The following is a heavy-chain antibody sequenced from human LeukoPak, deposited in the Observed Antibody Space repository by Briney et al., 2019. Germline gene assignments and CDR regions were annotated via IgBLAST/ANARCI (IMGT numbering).Heavy chain of an antibody. CDR2: IYYSGST. CDR1: GGSISSSSYY. V-gene: IGHV4-39*01. J-gene: IGHJ4*02. CDR3: ARGRSGSYPFDY. Sequence: SETLSLTCTVSGGSISSSSYYWGWIRQPPGKGLEWIGSIYYSGSTYYNPSLKSRVTISVDTSKNQFSLKLSSVTAADTAVYYCARGRSGSYPFDYWGQGTLVTGSS. D-gene: IGHD1-26*01.